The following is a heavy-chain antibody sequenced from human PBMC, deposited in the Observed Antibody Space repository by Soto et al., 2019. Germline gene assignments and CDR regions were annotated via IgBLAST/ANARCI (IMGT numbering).Heavy chain of an antibody. J-gene: IGHJ3*02. CDR2: TYYRSKWYN. CDR1: GDSVSSNSAA. V-gene: IGHV6-1*01. Sequence: SQTLSLTCAISGDSVSSNSAAWNWIRQSPSRGLEWLGRTYYRSKWYNDYAVSVKRRITINPDTSKNQISLQLNSMTPEDTAVYYCARESPDLLPQWLDAFDIWGQGTMVTVSS. D-gene: IGHD6-19*01. CDR3: ARESPDLLPQWLDAFDI.